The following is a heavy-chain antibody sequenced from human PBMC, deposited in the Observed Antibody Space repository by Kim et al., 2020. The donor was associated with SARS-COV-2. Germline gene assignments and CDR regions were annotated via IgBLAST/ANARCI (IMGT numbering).Heavy chain of an antibody. CDR1: GGSISSYY. D-gene: IGHD5-12*01. J-gene: IGHJ5*02. Sequence: SETLSLTCTVSGGSISSYYWSWIRQPPGKGLDWIGYIYYSGSTNYNPSLKSRVTISVDTSKNQFSLKLISVTAADTAVYYCARLFPGYSGYDPWFDPWGQGTLVTVSS. CDR2: IYYSGST. CDR3: ARLFPGYSGYDPWFDP. V-gene: IGHV4-59*08.